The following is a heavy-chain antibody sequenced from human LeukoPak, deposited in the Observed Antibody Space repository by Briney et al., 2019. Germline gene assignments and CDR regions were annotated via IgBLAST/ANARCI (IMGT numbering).Heavy chain of an antibody. CDR2: IKQDGSEK. D-gene: IGHD6-19*01. CDR1: GFTFSSYW. J-gene: IGHJ3*01. CDR3: ARDRQGWYRVDAFDF. Sequence: GGSLRLSCAASGFTFSSYWMSWVRQAPGKGLEWVANIKQDGSEKYYVDSVKGRFTISRDNAKNSLYLQMNSLRVEDTAVYYCARDRQGWYRVDAFDFWGQGTMVTVSS. V-gene: IGHV3-7*01.